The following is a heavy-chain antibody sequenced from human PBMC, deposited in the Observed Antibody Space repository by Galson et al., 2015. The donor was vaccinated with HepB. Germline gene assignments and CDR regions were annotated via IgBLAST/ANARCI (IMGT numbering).Heavy chain of an antibody. CDR3: VRDNMGRIAAAVPNGFDP. D-gene: IGHD6-13*01. CDR2: IIPTFGMA. Sequence: SVKVSCKASGGTFSSYGISWVRQAPGQGLEWMGGIIPTFGMANYAQKFQGRVTITADESTSTAYMELSSLRSEDTAVYYCVRDNMGRIAAAVPNGFDPWGQGTLVTVSS. CDR1: GGTFSSYG. J-gene: IGHJ5*02. V-gene: IGHV1-69*13.